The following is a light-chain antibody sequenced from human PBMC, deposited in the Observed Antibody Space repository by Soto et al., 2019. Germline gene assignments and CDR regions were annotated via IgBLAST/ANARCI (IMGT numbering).Light chain of an antibody. CDR2: EVN. V-gene: IGLV2-8*01. CDR3: SSYAGSNNVRM. CDR1: SRDVGGYDL. Sequence: QSALTQPHSASGSPGQSVTISCTGTSRDVGGYDLVSWYQQHPGNAPKIMIYEVNRRPSGVADRCSGSKSGNTASLTVSGLQVEDEADYYCSSYAGSNNVRMFGGRTKLTVL. J-gene: IGLJ3*02.